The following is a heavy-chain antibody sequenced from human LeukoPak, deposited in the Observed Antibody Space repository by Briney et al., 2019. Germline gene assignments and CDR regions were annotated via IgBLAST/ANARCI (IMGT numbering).Heavy chain of an antibody. CDR1: GGSFSGYY. CDR2: INHSGST. J-gene: IGHJ4*02. V-gene: IGHV4-34*01. D-gene: IGHD2-2*01. CDR3: ARHARKRLTSNWDF. Sequence: PSETLSLTCAVYGGSFSGYYWSGIRQPPGKGLEWIGEINHSGSTNYNPSLKSRVIISLDTSKNQFSLRLSSVTAADTAVYYCARHARKRLTSNWDFWGQGTLVTVSS.